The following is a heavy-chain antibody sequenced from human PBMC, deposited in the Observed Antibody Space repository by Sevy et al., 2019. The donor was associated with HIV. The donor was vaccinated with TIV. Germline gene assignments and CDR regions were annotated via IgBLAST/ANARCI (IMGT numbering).Heavy chain of an antibody. Sequence: ASVKVSCKVSGSTLGRLSMHWVRQVPGKGLEWMASFDPEDGETFYARKFQGRVTMTEDTSTDTAYMELSSLRSEDTAVYFCATTKDYYESYGSPFDYWGQGTLVTVSS. J-gene: IGHJ4*02. CDR1: GSTLGRLS. CDR3: ATTKDYYESYGSPFDY. D-gene: IGHD3-22*01. CDR2: FDPEDGET. V-gene: IGHV1-24*01.